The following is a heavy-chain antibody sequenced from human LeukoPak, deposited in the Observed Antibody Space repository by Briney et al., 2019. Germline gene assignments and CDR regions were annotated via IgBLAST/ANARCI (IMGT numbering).Heavy chain of an antibody. Sequence: GGSLRLSCAASGFTFSGYPIHWVRQAPGKGLEWVAVISYDGSNKYYADSVKGRFTISRDNSKNTLYLQMNSLRAEDTAVYYCASELTSDAFDIWGQGTMVIVSS. CDR3: ASELTSDAFDI. CDR2: ISYDGSNK. CDR1: GFTFSGYP. V-gene: IGHV3-30-3*01. D-gene: IGHD1-7*01. J-gene: IGHJ3*02.